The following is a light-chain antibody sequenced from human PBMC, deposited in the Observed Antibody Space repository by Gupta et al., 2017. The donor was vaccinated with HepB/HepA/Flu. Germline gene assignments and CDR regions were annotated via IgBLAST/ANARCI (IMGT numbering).Light chain of an antibody. J-gene: IGLJ1*01. Sequence: QSVLTQPPSASGPPGQRVTISCSGSSSNIGSNYVYWYQQLPGTAPKLLIYRNNQRPSGVPDRFSGSKSGTSASLAISGLRSEDEADYYCAAWDDSLSGYGFGTGTKVTVL. CDR3: AAWDDSLSGYG. CDR1: SSNIGSNY. V-gene: IGLV1-47*01. CDR2: RNN.